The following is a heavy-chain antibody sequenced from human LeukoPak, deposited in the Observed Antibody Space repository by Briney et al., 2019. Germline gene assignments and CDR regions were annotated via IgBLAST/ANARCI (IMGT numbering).Heavy chain of an antibody. CDR1: GGSISSYY. CDR2: IYTSGST. V-gene: IGHV4-4*07. D-gene: IGHD2-2*02. Sequence: SETLSLTCTVSGGSISSYYWSWIRQPAGKGLEWIGHIYTSGSTNYNPSLKSRVSISVDRSKNQFSLKLSSVTAADTAVYYCARNRAYCSSTSCYIGGVGYWGQGTLVTVSS. J-gene: IGHJ4*02. CDR3: ARNRAYCSSTSCYIGGVGY.